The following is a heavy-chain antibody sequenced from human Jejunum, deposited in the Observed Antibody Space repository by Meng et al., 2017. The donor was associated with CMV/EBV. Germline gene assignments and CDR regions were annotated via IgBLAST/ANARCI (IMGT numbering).Heavy chain of an antibody. CDR3: TRDDTRRCGDTSCFDY. Sequence: DHYMDWVRQAPGRGLEWLGRSRDKAHSYTTEYAPSVKGRFTISRDDSKNSVYLQMSSLKTEDTGMYYCTRDDTRRCGDTSCFDYWGQGTLVTVSS. V-gene: IGHV3-72*01. CDR1: DHY. J-gene: IGHJ4*02. CDR2: SRDKAHSYTT. D-gene: IGHD2-2*01.